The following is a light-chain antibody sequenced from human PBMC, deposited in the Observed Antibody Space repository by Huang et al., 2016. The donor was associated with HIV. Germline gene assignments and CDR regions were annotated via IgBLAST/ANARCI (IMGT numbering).Light chain of an antibody. Sequence: DIQMTQSPSSVSASVGHTVTITCRASRDISNWLVCYQQKSGKAPKLLIYSASTLQSGVPPSFSGSGSGTHFTLTITSLQPDDFGTYYCQQAKTFPYTFGQGT. V-gene: IGKV1-12*01. J-gene: IGKJ2*01. CDR2: SAS. CDR3: QQAKTFPYT. CDR1: RDISNW.